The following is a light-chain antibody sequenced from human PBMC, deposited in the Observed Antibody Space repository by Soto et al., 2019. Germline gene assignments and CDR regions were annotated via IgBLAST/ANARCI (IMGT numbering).Light chain of an antibody. CDR1: QSVSSN. J-gene: IGKJ3*01. Sequence: EIVLTQSPGTLSLSPGERVTLSCRASQSVSSNYLAWYQQKPGQAPRLLIYSASTRATGIPARFSGSGSGTELTLTISSLQSEDFAVYYCQQYNTWPLTFGPGTKVDIK. V-gene: IGKV3-15*01. CDR2: SAS. CDR3: QQYNTWPLT.